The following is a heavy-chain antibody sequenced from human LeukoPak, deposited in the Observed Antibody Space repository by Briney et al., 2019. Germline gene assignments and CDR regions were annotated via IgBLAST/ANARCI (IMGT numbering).Heavy chain of an antibody. CDR3: ARDPGPVVAAYLDY. Sequence: ASVKVSCKASGYTFTSYGISWVRQAPGQGLEWMGWISAYNGNTNYAQKLQGRVTMTTDTSTSTAYMELRSLRSDDTAVYYCARDPGPVVAAYLDYWGQGTLVTVSS. D-gene: IGHD2-2*01. J-gene: IGHJ4*02. CDR2: ISAYNGNT. V-gene: IGHV1-18*01. CDR1: GYTFTSYG.